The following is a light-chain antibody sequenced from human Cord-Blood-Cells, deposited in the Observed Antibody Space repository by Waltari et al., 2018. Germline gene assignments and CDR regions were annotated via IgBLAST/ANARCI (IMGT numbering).Light chain of an antibody. CDR3: SSYTSSSTLDV. J-gene: IGLJ1*01. CDR1: SSDVGVYNF. CDR2: DVS. V-gene: IGLV2-14*01. Sequence: QSALTQPASVSGSPGQSITIPCTGTSSDVGVYNFVSGYQQHPGKAPKLMIYDVSNRPSGVSNRFSGSKSGNTASLTISGLQAEDEADYYCSSYTSSSTLDVFGTGTKVTVL.